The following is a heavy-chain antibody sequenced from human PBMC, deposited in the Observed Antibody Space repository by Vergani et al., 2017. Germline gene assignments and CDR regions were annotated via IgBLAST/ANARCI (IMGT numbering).Heavy chain of an antibody. Sequence: QVQLQESGPGLVKPSETLSLTCAVSGYSISSGYYWGWIRQPPGKGLEWIGSIYYSGSTYYNPSLKSRVTISVDTSKNQFSLKLSSVTAADTAVYYCARDNEVLGYCSGGSCSGIDYWGQGTLVTVSS. V-gene: IGHV4-38-2*02. D-gene: IGHD2-15*01. CDR1: GYSISSGYY. J-gene: IGHJ4*02. CDR3: ARDNEVLGYCSGGSCSGIDY. CDR2: IYYSGST.